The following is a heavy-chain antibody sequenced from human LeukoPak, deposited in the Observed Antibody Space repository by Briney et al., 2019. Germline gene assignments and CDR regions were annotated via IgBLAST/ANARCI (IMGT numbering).Heavy chain of an antibody. D-gene: IGHD5-24*01. V-gene: IGHV3-11*01. CDR1: GFTFSDYY. CDR2: ISSSGSTI. Sequence: PGGSLRLSSAASGFTFSDYYMSWIRQAPGKGLEWVSYISSSGSTIYYADSVKGRFTISRDNAKNSLYLQMNSLRAEDTAVYYCARVRWAAQEMDVWGKGTTVTVSS. CDR3: ARVRWAAQEMDV. J-gene: IGHJ6*04.